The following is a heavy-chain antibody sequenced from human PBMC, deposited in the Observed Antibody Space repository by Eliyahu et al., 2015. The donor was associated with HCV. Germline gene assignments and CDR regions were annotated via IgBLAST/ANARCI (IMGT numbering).Heavy chain of an antibody. J-gene: IGHJ4*02. V-gene: IGHV3-23*01. CDR3: AMGAYCGGDCYTN. CDR1: GFIFKXYA. CDR2: ISGNGVDT. D-gene: IGHD2-21*02. Sequence: EVQLLESGGGVVHPGGSLRLSCVGSGFIFKXYAMTWVRQAPGKGLGWVSAISGNGVDTYYSDSIRGRFTISRENFRNTVYLQMDGLRAEDAALYYCAMGAYCGGDCYTNWGQGALVTVSS.